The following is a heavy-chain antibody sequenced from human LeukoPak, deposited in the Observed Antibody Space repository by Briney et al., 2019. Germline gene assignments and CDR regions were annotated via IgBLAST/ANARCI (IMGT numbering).Heavy chain of an antibody. V-gene: IGHV1-46*01. D-gene: IGHD3-16*02. CDR2: INSSGGST. Sequence: ASVKVSCKASGYTFTRYYIRWVRQAPGQGLEWMGIINSSGGSTSYAQKVQGRVTLTRDMSASTVYMDLRSLRSEDTAVYYCVRSRNMISFGGVIVTPLDYWGQGTVVTVSS. CDR3: VRSRNMISFGGVIVTPLDY. CDR1: GYTFTRYY. J-gene: IGHJ4*02.